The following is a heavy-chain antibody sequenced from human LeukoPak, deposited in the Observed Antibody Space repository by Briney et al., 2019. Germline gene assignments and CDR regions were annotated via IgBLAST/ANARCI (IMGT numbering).Heavy chain of an antibody. CDR3: AKVNYDDSSGFYYESEIDY. Sequence: GGSLRLSCAASGFTVSSNYMSWVRQAPGKGLEWVSTIPGSGGAWVSSITGTASRPFYADSVKGRFTISRDNSKNTLYLQMNSLRAEDTAVYYCAKVNYDDSSGFYYESEIDYWGQGTLVTVSS. CDR1: GFTVSSNY. D-gene: IGHD3-22*01. V-gene: IGHV3-23*01. CDR2: IPGSGGAWVSSITGTASRP. J-gene: IGHJ4*02.